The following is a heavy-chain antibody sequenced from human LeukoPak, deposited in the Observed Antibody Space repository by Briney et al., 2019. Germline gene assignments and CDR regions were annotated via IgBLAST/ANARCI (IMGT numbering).Heavy chain of an antibody. CDR1: GFTFSSYG. Sequence: PGRSLRLSCAASGFTFSSYGMHWARQAPGKGLEWVAVISYDGSNKYYADSVKGRFTISRDNSKNTLYLQMNSLRAEDTAVYYCAKGDRMVDYFDYWGQGTLVTVSS. D-gene: IGHD1-14*01. J-gene: IGHJ4*02. CDR3: AKGDRMVDYFDY. CDR2: ISYDGSNK. V-gene: IGHV3-30*18.